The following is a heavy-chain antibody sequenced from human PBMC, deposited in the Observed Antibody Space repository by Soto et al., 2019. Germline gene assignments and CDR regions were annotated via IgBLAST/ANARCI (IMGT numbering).Heavy chain of an antibody. Sequence: SETLSLTCVVSGGSINSYYWSWIRQPAGKGLEWIGRIYSSGSTNYNPSLKSRVTMAEDTSKNQFSLRLTSVTAADTAVYYCARGQWSYNSFDLWGQGTLVTVSS. CDR2: IYSSGST. CDR3: ARGQWSYNSFDL. CDR1: GGSINSYY. D-gene: IGHD3-10*01. J-gene: IGHJ5*02. V-gene: IGHV4-4*07.